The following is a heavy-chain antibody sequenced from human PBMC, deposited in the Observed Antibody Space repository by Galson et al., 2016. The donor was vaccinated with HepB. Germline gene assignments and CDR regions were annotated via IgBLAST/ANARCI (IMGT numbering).Heavy chain of an antibody. CDR1: GLTVSANY. V-gene: IGHV3-53*01. D-gene: IGHD6-13*01. CDR3: ARGRYSSSWYGDFDY. Sequence: SLRLSCAASGLTVSANYMSWVRQAPGKGLEWVSVIYSGGSRYYADFVKDRFTISRDNSKNSLYLQMNSLRAEDTAVYYCARGRYSSSWYGDFDYWGQGTLVTVSS. CDR2: IYSGGSR. J-gene: IGHJ4*02.